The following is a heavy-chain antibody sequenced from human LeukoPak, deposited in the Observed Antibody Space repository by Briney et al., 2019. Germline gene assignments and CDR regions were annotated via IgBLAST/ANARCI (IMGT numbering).Heavy chain of an antibody. J-gene: IGHJ5*02. CDR3: AVAGGSYYVDWFDP. D-gene: IGHD1-26*01. V-gene: IGHV1-8*03. CDR2: MNPNSGNT. CDR1: GYTFTGYY. Sequence: ASVKVSCKASGYTFTGYYMHWMRQAPGQGLEWMGWMNPNSGNTGYAQKFQGRVTITRNTSISTAYMELSSLRSEDTAVYYCAVAGGSYYVDWFDPWGQGTLVTVSS.